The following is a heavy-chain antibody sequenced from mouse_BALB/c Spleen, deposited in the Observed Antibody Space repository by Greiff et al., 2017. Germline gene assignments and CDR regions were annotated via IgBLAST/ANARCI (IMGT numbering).Heavy chain of an antibody. D-gene: IGHD1-1*01. J-gene: IGHJ3*01. V-gene: IGHV7-3*02. CDR2: IRNKANGYTT. Sequence: EVTLQESGGGLVQPGGSLRLFCATSGFTFTDYYMSWVRQPPGKALEWLGFIRNKANGYTTEYSAPVKGRFTISRDHTQSILYLRMNTLRAEDSATYYCARDRDSGYAYWGQGTLVTVSA. CDR3: ARDRDSGYAY. CDR1: GFTFTDYY.